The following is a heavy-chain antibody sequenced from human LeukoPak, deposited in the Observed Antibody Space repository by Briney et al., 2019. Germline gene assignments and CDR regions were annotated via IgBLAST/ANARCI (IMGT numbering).Heavy chain of an antibody. D-gene: IGHD3-22*01. J-gene: IGHJ5*02. CDR1: GYTFTGYY. CDR2: INPNGGGT. V-gene: IGHV1-2*02. Sequence: GASVKVSCKASGYTFTGYYMHWVRQAPAQGLEWVGWINPNGGGTNNAQKFQGRVTMTRDTSISTAYMELSRLRSYDTAVYYCARDDSSCYYYPLQENWFDPWGQGTLVTVSS. CDR3: ARDDSSCYYYPLQENWFDP.